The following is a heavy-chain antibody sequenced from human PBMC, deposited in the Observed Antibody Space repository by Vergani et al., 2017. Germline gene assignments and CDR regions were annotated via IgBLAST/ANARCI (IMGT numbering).Heavy chain of an antibody. CDR3: ARDPEGQQLVPGWFDP. J-gene: IGHJ5*02. Sequence: EVQLVESGGGLVQPGGSLRLSCAASGFTFSSYDMHWVRQATGKGLEWVSAIGTAGDTYYPGSVKGRFTISRENAKNSLYLQMNSLRAGDTAVYYCARDPEGQQLVPGWFDPWGQGTLVTVSS. D-gene: IGHD6-13*01. V-gene: IGHV3-13*01. CDR2: IGTAGDT. CDR1: GFTFSSYD.